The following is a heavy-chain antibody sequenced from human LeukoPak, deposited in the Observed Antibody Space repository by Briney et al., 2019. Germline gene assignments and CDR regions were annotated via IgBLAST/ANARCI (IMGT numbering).Heavy chain of an antibody. J-gene: IGHJ6*02. CDR1: GYTFTSYY. D-gene: IGHD3-3*01. V-gene: IGHV1-46*01. CDR2: INPSGGST. Sequence: ASVKVSCKASGYTFTSYYMHWVRQAPGQGLEWMGIINPSGGSTSYAQKFQGRVIMTRDTSTSTVYMELSSLRSEDTAVYYCARDYSLPAEFWSGSSTHYYYYGMDVWGQGTTVTVSS. CDR3: ARDYSLPAEFWSGSSTHYYYYGMDV.